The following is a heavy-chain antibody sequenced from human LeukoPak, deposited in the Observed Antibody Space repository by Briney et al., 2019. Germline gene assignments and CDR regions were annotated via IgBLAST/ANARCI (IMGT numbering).Heavy chain of an antibody. V-gene: IGHV3-23*01. CDR2: ISGSGGST. J-gene: IGHJ4*02. CDR1: GFTFSSYG. Sequence: GGSLRLSCAASGFTFSSYGMSWVRQAPGKGLEWVSAISGSGGSTYYADSVKGRFTISRDNSKNTLYLQMNSLRAEDTAVYYCAKVGDYVWGSYLGMAGALDYWGQGTLVTVSS. CDR3: AKVGDYVWGSYLGMAGALDY. D-gene: IGHD3-16*02.